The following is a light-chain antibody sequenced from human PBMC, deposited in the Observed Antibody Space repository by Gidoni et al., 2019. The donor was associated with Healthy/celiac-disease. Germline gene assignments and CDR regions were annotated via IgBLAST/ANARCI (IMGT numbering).Light chain of an antibody. CDR3: QSYDSSLSAYVV. Sequence: QSVLTQPPSVSGAPGQRVTLSCTGSSSNIGAGYAVHWYQQLPGTAPKLLIYGNSNRPSGVPDRFSGSKSGTSASLAITGLQAEDEADYYCQSYDSSLSAYVVFGGGTKLTVL. V-gene: IGLV1-40*01. CDR1: SSNIGAGYA. CDR2: GNS. J-gene: IGLJ2*01.